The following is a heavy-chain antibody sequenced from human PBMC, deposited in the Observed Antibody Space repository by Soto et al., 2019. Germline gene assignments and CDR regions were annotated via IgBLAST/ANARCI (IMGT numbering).Heavy chain of an antibody. Sequence: KTSETLSLTCTVSGASISGFYWSWIRKSAGKGLEWIGRIYATGTTDYNPSLKSRVMMSVDTSKKQFSLKLRSVIAADTAVYYCVRDGTKTLRDWFDPWGQGISVTSPQ. J-gene: IGHJ5*02. V-gene: IGHV4-4*07. CDR1: GASISGFY. CDR2: IYATGTT. D-gene: IGHD1-1*01. CDR3: VRDGTKTLRDWFDP.